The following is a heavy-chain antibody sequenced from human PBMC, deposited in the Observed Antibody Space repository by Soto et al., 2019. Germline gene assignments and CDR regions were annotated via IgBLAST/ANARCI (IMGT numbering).Heavy chain of an antibody. CDR3: ASSIAARYYYYYYMDV. J-gene: IGHJ6*03. CDR1: GGSISSSSYY. CDR2: IYYSGST. D-gene: IGHD6-6*01. Sequence: SETLSLTCTVSGGSISSSSYYWGWIRQPPGKGLEWIGSIYYSGSTYYNPSLKSRVTISVDTSKNQFSLKLSSVTAADTAVYYCASSIAARYYYYYYMDVWGKGTTVTVS. V-gene: IGHV4-39*01.